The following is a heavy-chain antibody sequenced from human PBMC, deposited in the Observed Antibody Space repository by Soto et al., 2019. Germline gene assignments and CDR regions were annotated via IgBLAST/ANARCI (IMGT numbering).Heavy chain of an antibody. D-gene: IGHD3-10*01. V-gene: IGHV1-69*13. CDR2: IIPIFGTA. J-gene: IGHJ4*02. Sequence: SVKVSCKASGGTFSSYAISWVRQAPGQGLEWMGGIIPIFGTANYAQKFQGRVTITADESTSTAYMELSSLRSGDTAVYYCATALLTTMVRGVIPTPFDYWGQGTLVTVSS. CDR3: ATALLTTMVRGVIPTPFDY. CDR1: GGTFSSYA.